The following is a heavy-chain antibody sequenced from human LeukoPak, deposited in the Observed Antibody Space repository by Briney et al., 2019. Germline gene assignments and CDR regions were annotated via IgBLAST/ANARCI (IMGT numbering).Heavy chain of an antibody. J-gene: IGHJ4*02. Sequence: PGGSLRLSCAASGFTFSSYGMSWVRQAPGKGLEWVSVISGSGDGTYYADSVKGRFTVSRDNSKNTLYLQMNSLRAEDTAVYYCAKKGATTGDFDYWGQGTLVTVSS. CDR2: ISGSGDGT. CDR3: AKKGATTGDFDY. CDR1: GFTFSSYG. D-gene: IGHD1-26*01. V-gene: IGHV3-23*01.